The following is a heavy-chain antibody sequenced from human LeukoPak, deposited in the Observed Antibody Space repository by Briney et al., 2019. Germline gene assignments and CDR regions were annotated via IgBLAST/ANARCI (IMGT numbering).Heavy chain of an antibody. Sequence: EASVKVSCKASGYTFTSYGISWVRQAPGQGLEWMGWISAYNGNTNYAQKLQGRVTMTTDTSTSTAYMELRSLRSDDTAVYYCARVRGYYDSSGPRDYWGQGTLVTVPS. CDR3: ARVRGYYDSSGPRDY. CDR2: ISAYNGNT. CDR1: GYTFTSYG. J-gene: IGHJ4*02. D-gene: IGHD3-22*01. V-gene: IGHV1-18*01.